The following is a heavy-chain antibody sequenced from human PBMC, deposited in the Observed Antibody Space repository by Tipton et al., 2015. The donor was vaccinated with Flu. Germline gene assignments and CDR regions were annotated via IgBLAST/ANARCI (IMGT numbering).Heavy chain of an antibody. CDR3: ARRGLFWYFDL. CDR2: INHSGST. CDR1: GGSFSGYY. Sequence: TLSLTCAVYGGSFSGYYWSWIRQPPGKGLEWIGEINHSGSTNYNPSLKSRVTISVDTSKNQFSLKLSSVTAADTAVYYCARRGLFWYFDLWGRGTLVTVSS. J-gene: IGHJ2*01. V-gene: IGHV4-34*01. D-gene: IGHD3-10*01.